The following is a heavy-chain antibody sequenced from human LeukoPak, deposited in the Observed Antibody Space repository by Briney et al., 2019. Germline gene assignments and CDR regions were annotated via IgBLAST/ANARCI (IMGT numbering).Heavy chain of an antibody. V-gene: IGHV4-59*01. Sequence: PSETLSLTCTVSGGSISSYYWSWIRQPPGKGLEWNGYIYYSGSTNYNPSLKSRVTISVDTSKNQFSLKLTSVTAADTAVYYCARAGSSAYLIDYWGQGTLVTVSS. J-gene: IGHJ4*02. CDR2: IYYSGST. CDR3: ARAGSSAYLIDY. CDR1: GGSISSYY. D-gene: IGHD3-22*01.